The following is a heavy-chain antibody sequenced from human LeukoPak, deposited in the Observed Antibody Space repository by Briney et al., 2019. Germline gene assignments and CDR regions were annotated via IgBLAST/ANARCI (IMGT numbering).Heavy chain of an antibody. CDR2: ISSSSSTI. CDR1: GFTFSSYA. CDR3: ARGSVTIFGVVTY. Sequence: GGSLRLSCAASGFTFSSYAMSWVRQAPGKGLEWVSYISSSSSTIYYADSVKGRFTISRDNAKNSLYLQMNSLRAEDTAVYYCARGSVTIFGVVTYWGQGTLVTVSS. V-gene: IGHV3-48*01. D-gene: IGHD3-3*01. J-gene: IGHJ4*02.